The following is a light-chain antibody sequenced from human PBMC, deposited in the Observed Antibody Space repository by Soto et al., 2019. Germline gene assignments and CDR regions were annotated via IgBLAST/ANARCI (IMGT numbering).Light chain of an antibody. CDR2: DAS. J-gene: IGKJ1*01. CDR1: QSVSSD. V-gene: IGKV3-15*01. Sequence: EIVMTQSPATLSVSPGERATLSCRASQSVSSDLAWYHQKPGQAPRLLICDASTRATGIPARFSGSGSGTEFTLTINSLQSEDFAVYYCQQYNNWPRTFGQGTKVDIK. CDR3: QQYNNWPRT.